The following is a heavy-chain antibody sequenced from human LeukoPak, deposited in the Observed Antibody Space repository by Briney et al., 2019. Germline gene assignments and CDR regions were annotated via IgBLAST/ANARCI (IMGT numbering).Heavy chain of an antibody. CDR3: ARLRYYYDTSGYYYYYYMDV. CDR2: IYYSGST. Sequence: SETLSLTCTVSAASISTDYWTWIRQPPEKGLEWIGYIYYSGSTSYNPSLKSRVTISVDTSKNQFSLKLSSVTAADTAVYYCARLRYYYDTSGYYYYYYMDVWGKGTTVTISS. V-gene: IGHV4-59*01. J-gene: IGHJ6*03. D-gene: IGHD3-22*01. CDR1: AASISTDY.